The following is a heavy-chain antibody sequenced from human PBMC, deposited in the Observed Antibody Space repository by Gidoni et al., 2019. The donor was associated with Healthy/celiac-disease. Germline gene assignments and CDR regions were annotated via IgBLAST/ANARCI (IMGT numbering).Heavy chain of an antibody. CDR1: GFTFRGYA. J-gene: IGHJ4*02. CDR2: IRSKANSYAT. CDR3: TRHDYGDYGRGY. V-gene: IGHV3-73*02. D-gene: IGHD4-17*01. Sequence: EVQPVESGGGLVQPGGSLKLPRAASGFTFRGYAMHWVRQGSEKGLEWIGRIRSKANSYATAYAASVKGRFTISRDDSKNTAYLQMNSLKTEDTAVYYCTRHDYGDYGRGYWGQGTLVTVSS.